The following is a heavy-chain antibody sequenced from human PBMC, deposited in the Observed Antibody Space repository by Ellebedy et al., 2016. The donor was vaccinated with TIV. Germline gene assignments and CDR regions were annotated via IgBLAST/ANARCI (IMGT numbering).Heavy chain of an antibody. CDR3: ARGGAVAGTIPIDY. CDR1: GGSISSGDYY. CDR2: IYSSGNT. V-gene: IGHV4-30-4*01. Sequence: SEALSLTCTVSGGSISSGDYYWSWIRQPPGKGLEWIGYIYSSGNTYYNPSLMSRVTISVDTSKNHFSLKLSSVTAADTAVYYCARGGAVAGTIPIDYWGQGTLVTVSS. J-gene: IGHJ4*02. D-gene: IGHD6-19*01.